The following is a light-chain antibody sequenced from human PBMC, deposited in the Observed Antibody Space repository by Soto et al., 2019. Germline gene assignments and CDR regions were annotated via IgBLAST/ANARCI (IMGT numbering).Light chain of an antibody. CDR2: GAS. CDR1: QSVSSSY. V-gene: IGKV3-20*01. Sequence: EIVLTQSPGTLSLSPGERATLSCRASQSVSSSYLAWYQQKPGQAPRLLIYGASSRATGIADRFGGSGSGTDFTLTISRLEPEDFAVYYCQQYGSSPLYTFGQGTKLEIK. J-gene: IGKJ2*01. CDR3: QQYGSSPLYT.